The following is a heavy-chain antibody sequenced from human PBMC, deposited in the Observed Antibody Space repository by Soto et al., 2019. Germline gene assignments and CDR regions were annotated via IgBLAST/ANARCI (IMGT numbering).Heavy chain of an antibody. J-gene: IGHJ4*02. V-gene: IGHV3-7*05. D-gene: IGHD1-20*01. Sequence: EVQLVESGGGLVQPGGSLRVSCETSGFSFSDYWMSWVRQSPGKGMEWVANVKQDGSEKNYVDSVKGRFSISRDNARKSVYLQMNILRGEDTAVYHCAAGRGMVWYWGQGTLVTVSS. CDR2: VKQDGSEK. CDR1: GFSFSDYW. CDR3: AAGRGMVWY.